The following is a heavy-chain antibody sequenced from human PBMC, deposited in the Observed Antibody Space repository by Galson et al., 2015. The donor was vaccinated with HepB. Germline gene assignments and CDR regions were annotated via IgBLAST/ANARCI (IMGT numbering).Heavy chain of an antibody. V-gene: IGHV3-30-3*01. CDR2: ISYDGSNK. D-gene: IGHD2-2*01. Sequence: SLRLSCAASGFTFSSYAMHWVRQAPGEGLEWVAVISYDGSNKYYADSVKGRFTISRDNSKNTLYLQMNSLRAEDTAVYYCARDMFVPAANYYYYYGMDVWGQGTTVTVSS. CDR1: GFTFSSYA. CDR3: ARDMFVPAANYYYYYGMDV. J-gene: IGHJ6*02.